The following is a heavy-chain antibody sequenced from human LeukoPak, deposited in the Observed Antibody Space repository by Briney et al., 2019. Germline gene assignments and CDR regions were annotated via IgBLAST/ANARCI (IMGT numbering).Heavy chain of an antibody. J-gene: IGHJ4*02. V-gene: IGHV3-23*01. CDR1: GITLSNYG. Sequence: GVSLRLSCAVSGITLSNYGMSWVRQAPGKWLECVGGLSGSCGGTNYADSVQGRFTISRDNPKNTVYLQMHTLRAEDTAVYFCAKRGVLIRVFLVGFHKEAYYFDSWGQGALVPVSS. CDR3: AKRGVLIRVFLVGFHKEAYYFDS. D-gene: IGHD3-10*01. CDR2: LSGSCGGT.